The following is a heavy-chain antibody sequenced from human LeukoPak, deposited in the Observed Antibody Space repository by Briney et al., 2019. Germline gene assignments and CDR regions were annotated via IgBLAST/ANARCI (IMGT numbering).Heavy chain of an antibody. V-gene: IGHV4-39*07. CDR2: INHSGST. CDR3: ARGSIAVAAFDY. CDR1: DGSIGSNSYS. Sequence: SETLSLTCSVSDGSIGSNSYSWGWIRLPPGKGLEWIGEINHSGSTNYNPSLKSRVTISVDTSKNQFSLKLSSVTAADTAVYYCARGSIAVAAFDYWGQGTLVTVSS. D-gene: IGHD6-19*01. J-gene: IGHJ4*02.